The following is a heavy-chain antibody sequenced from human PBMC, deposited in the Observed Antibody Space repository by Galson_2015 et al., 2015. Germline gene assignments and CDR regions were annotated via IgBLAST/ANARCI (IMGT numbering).Heavy chain of an antibody. J-gene: IGHJ4*02. CDR1: GFTFSDYY. CDR3: ARSNYSSSWFDY. V-gene: IGHV3-11*01. CDR2: ISSGASTI. Sequence: SLRLSCAASGFTFSDYYMSWIRPAPGQGLEWVSYISSGASTIYYADSVKGRFTISRDNAKSSLYLQMNSLRAEDTAVYYCARSNYSSSWFDYWGRGTLVTVSS. D-gene: IGHD6-13*01.